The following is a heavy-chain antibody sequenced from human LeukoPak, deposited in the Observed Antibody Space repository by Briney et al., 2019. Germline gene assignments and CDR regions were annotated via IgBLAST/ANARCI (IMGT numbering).Heavy chain of an antibody. J-gene: IGHJ4*02. Sequence: SQTLSLTCTVSGASISSGGYYWSWIRQHPGKGLEWIGYIYYSGSTYYNPSLKSRVTISVDTSKNQFSLKLSSVTAADTAVYYCAQYCSSTSCYYFDYWGQGTLVTVSS. CDR1: GASISSGGYY. D-gene: IGHD2-2*01. CDR3: AQYCSSTSCYYFDY. CDR2: IYYSGST. V-gene: IGHV4-31*03.